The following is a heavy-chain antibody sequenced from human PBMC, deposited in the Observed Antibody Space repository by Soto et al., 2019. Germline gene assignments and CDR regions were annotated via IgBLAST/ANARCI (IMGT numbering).Heavy chain of an antibody. Sequence: GGSLRLSCTASGFTLGDYAMSWFRQAPGKGLEWVGFIRSKAYGGTTEYAASVKGRFTISRDDSKSIAYLQMNSLKTEDTAVYYCTTNYYDSSGYDNWFEPSGQGTLVTVSS. V-gene: IGHV3-49*03. CDR2: IRSKAYGGTT. CDR1: GFTLGDYA. D-gene: IGHD3-22*01. J-gene: IGHJ5*02. CDR3: TTNYYDSSGYDNWFEP.